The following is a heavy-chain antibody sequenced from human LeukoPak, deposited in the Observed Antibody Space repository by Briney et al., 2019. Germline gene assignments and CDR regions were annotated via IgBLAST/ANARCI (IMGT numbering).Heavy chain of an antibody. J-gene: IGHJ4*02. V-gene: IGHV3-48*04. CDR3: AGGVIPFDY. Sequence: GGSLRLSCAASGFIFSSYSMNWVRQAPGKGLEWVSYISSSSSTIYYADSVKGRFTISRDNAKNSLYLQMNSLRAEDTAVYYCAGGVIPFDYWGQGTLVTVSS. D-gene: IGHD3-16*02. CDR1: GFIFSSYS. CDR2: ISSSSSTI.